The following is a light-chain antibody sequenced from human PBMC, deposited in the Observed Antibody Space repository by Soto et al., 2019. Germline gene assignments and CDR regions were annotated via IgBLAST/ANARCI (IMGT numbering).Light chain of an antibody. J-gene: IGLJ1*01. CDR3: SSYAGSTNIV. V-gene: IGLV2-8*01. Sequence: QSVLTQPPSASGSPGQSVTISCIGTASDIGRYNYVSWYQHHPGKAPKLIIYEVTKRPSGVPDRFSGSKSGNTASLTVSGLQADDEADFYCSSYAGSTNIVFGTGTKVTVL. CDR1: ASDIGRYNY. CDR2: EVT.